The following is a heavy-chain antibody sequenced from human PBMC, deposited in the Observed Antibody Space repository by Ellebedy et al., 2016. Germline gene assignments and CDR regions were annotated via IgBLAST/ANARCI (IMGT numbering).Heavy chain of an antibody. Sequence: SETLSLXCTVSGGSISSGGYYWSWIRQHPGKGLEWIGYIYYSGSTYYNPSLKSRVTISVDTSKNQFSLKLSSVTAADTAVYYCAREYRGGGSSWYSRFDYWGQGTLVTVSS. CDR2: IYYSGST. D-gene: IGHD6-13*01. J-gene: IGHJ4*02. CDR1: GGSISSGGYY. V-gene: IGHV4-31*03. CDR3: AREYRGGGSSWYSRFDY.